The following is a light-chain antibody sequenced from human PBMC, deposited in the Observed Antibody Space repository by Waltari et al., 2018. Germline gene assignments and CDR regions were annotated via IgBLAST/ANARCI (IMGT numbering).Light chain of an antibody. CDR1: QTVGSY. V-gene: IGKV1-8*01. CDR2: AAS. Sequence: AIQMTQSPSSFSASAGDRVPITCRASQTVGSYLAWYQQKPGKAPKLLIFAASTLQSGVPSRFSGSGSRTDFTLTISCLQSEDFATYFCQHYYNYPWTFGQGTKVEVK. CDR3: QHYYNYPWT. J-gene: IGKJ1*01.